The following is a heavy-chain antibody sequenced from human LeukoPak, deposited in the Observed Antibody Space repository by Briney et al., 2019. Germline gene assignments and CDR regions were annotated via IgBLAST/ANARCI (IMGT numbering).Heavy chain of an antibody. CDR1: GGSISGSNYY. D-gene: IGHD1-26*01. V-gene: IGHV4-39*07. CDR2: IYYSGST. J-gene: IGHJ6*03. CDR3: ARVREGTKETYYYYYYMDV. Sequence: PSETLSLTCTVSGGSISGSNYYWRWIRQPPGTGLEWIGSIYYSGSTYYNQSIKTRVTIFVNTSKNQFSVKVRSVTAADTAVYYCARVREGTKETYYYYYYMDVWGKGTTVTVSS.